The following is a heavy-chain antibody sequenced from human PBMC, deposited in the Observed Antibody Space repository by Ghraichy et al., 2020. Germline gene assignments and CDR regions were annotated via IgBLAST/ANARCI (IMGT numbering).Heavy chain of an antibody. CDR2: INPNSGGT. J-gene: IGHJ4*02. D-gene: IGHD2-15*01. V-gene: IGHV1-2*02. CDR1: GYTFTGSF. CDR3: ARDYCTGGSCYFDY. Sequence: ASVKVSCKASGYTFTGSFIHWVRQAPGQGLEWMGWINPNSGGTNFAQKFQGRVTMTRDTSISTAYMELSRLRSDDTAVYYCARDYCTGGSCYFDYWGQGTLGTVSS.